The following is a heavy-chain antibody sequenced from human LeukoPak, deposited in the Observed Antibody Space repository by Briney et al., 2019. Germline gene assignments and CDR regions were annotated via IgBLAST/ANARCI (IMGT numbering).Heavy chain of an antibody. CDR2: IYHSGSA. Sequence: PSQTLSLTCAVSGGFISINGFSWIWIRQPPGRGLEWIGYIYHSGSAYYNPSLMSRVTMSVDKSKNLFSLNLSSVTAADTAVYYCARGNSHGFDNWGQGTLVTVSS. V-gene: IGHV4-30-2*01. D-gene: IGHD5-18*01. J-gene: IGHJ4*02. CDR1: GGFISINGFS. CDR3: ARGNSHGFDN.